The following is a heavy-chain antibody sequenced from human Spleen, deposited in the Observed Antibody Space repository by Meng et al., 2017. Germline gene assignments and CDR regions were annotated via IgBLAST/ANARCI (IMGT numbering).Heavy chain of an antibody. J-gene: IGHJ4*02. Sequence: GSLRLSCTVSGGSISSYYCSWILQPPGKGLEWIGYIYYSGSTNYNPSLKSRVTISVDTSKNQFSLKLSSVTAADTAVYYCATTGIGWSGLDSWGQGTLVTVSS. V-gene: IGHV4-59*01. CDR3: ATTGIGWSGLDS. D-gene: IGHD6-19*01. CDR2: IYYSGST. CDR1: GGSISSYY.